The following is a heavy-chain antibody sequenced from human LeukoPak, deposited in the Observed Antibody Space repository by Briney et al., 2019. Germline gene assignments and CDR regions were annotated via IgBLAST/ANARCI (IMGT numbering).Heavy chain of an antibody. CDR1: GLAFSTNS. J-gene: IGHJ4*02. D-gene: IGHD3-10*01. V-gene: IGHV3-7*01. CDR2: IKDDGTEK. CDR3: ARRPFGADY. Sequence: GGSLRLSCVVSGLAFSTNSMSWVRQAPGKGLQWVANIKDDGTEKYYVDSVKGRFTISRDNAKNSVYLQMNSLRVEDTAVYYCARRPFGADYWGQGTLVTVSS.